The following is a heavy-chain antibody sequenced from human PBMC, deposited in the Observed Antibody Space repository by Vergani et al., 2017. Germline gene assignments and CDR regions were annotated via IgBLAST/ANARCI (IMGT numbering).Heavy chain of an antibody. CDR3: ARVPVVVTAIHYYYGMDV. V-gene: IGHV3-21*01. CDR1: GFTFSSYG. CDR2: ISSSSSYI. J-gene: IGHJ6*02. Sequence: VQLVESGGGVVQPGRSLRLSCAASGFTFSSYGMNWVRQAPGKGLEWVSSISSSSSYIYYADSVKGRFTISRDNAKNSLYLQMNSLRAEDTAVYYCARVPVVVTAIHYYYGMDVWGQGTTVTVSS. D-gene: IGHD2-21*02.